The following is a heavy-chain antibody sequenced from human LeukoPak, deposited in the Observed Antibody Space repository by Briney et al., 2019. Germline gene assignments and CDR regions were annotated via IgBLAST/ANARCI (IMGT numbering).Heavy chain of an antibody. D-gene: IGHD3-10*01. J-gene: IGHJ6*03. V-gene: IGHV3-7*01. CDR2: IKQDGSEK. CDR1: GFTFSSYW. CDR3: ARPGGYHYYYYLDV. Sequence: PGGSLRLSCAASGFTFSSYWMSWVRQAPGKGLEWVANIKQDGSEKYYVDSVKGRFTISRDNAKNSLYLQMNSLRAEDTAVYYCARPGGYHYYYYLDVWGKGTTVTVSS.